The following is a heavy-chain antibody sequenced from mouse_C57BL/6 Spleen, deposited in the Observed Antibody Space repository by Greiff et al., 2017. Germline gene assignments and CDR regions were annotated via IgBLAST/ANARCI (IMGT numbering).Heavy chain of an antibody. CDR2: IDPSDSYT. J-gene: IGHJ3*01. CDR1: GYTFTSYW. Sequence: QVHVKQPGAELVMPGASVKLSCKASGYTFTSYWMHWVKQRPGQGLEWIGEIDPSDSYTNYNQKFKGKSTLTVDKSSSTAYMQLSSLTSEDSAVYYCARGKAAQVTWFAYWGQGTLVTVSA. CDR3: ARGKAAQVTWFAY. V-gene: IGHV1-69*01. D-gene: IGHD3-2*02.